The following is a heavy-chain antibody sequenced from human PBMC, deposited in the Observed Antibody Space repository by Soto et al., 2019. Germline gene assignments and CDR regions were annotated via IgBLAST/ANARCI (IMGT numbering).Heavy chain of an antibody. J-gene: IGHJ5*02. Sequence: GGSLRLSCTASGFTFGDYAMSWFRQAPGKGLEWVGFIRSKAYGGTTEYAASVKGRFTISRDDSKSIAYLQMNSLKTEDTAVYYCTRADNLGDYDVNWFDPWGQGTLVTVSS. CDR1: GFTFGDYA. CDR3: TRADNLGDYDVNWFDP. CDR2: IRSKAYGGTT. D-gene: IGHD4-17*01. V-gene: IGHV3-49*03.